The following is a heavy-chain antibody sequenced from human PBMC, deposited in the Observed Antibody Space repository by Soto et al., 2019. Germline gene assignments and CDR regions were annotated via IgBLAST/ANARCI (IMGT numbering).Heavy chain of an antibody. CDR3: ARDLSFGSLDFDY. Sequence: SLRLSCAASGFTFSSYGMHWVRQAPGKGLEWVADFWADGRSNYYADSVKGRFTISRDNSKNTVFLQMNSLRAEDTAVYYCARDLSFGSLDFDYWGRGTLVTSPQ. CDR2: FWADGRSN. CDR1: GFTFSSYG. D-gene: IGHD3-16*01. V-gene: IGHV3-33*01. J-gene: IGHJ4*02.